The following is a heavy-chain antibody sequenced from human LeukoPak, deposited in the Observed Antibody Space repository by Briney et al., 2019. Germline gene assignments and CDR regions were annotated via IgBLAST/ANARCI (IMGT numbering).Heavy chain of an antibody. V-gene: IGHV3-23*01. CDR2: ISGSGGST. D-gene: IGHD5-18*01. CDR1: GFTFSSYA. CDR3: AKDLVGGYSYATPDY. J-gene: IGHJ4*02. Sequence: GGSLRLSCAASGFTFSSYAMSWVRQAPGKGLEWVSAISGSGGSTYYADSVKGRFTISRDNSKNTLYLQMNSLRAEDTAVYYCAKDLVGGYSYATPDYWGQGTWSLSPQ.